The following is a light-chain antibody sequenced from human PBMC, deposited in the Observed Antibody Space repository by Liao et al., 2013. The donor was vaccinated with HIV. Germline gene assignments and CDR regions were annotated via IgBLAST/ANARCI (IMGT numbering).Light chain of an antibody. V-gene: IGLV3-21*04. CDR1: NIGSKS. CDR3: QVWDTSSDHFV. Sequence: SYALTQPPSVSVGPGKTATVTCGGDNIGSKSVHWYQQKPGQAPVLVMFENSDRPSGIPERFSGSNSGDTATLTISRVEAGDEADYFCQVWDTSSDHFVFGPGTTVTVL. CDR2: ENS. J-gene: IGLJ1*01.